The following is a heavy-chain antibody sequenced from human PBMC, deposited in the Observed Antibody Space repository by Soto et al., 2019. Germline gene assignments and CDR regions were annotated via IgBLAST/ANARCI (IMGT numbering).Heavy chain of an antibody. CDR2: VIPLYGTT. Sequence: QVQMVQSGAEVKKPGSSVKVSCKTSGDTFSSYAISWVRQAPGQGLARMGGVIPLYGTTYYAEYFQGRVTITAHKSTTTAYMDLTRLRSEDTAVYFCARGSYCRGGSCHDGPFDSWGQGTLVTVDS. V-gene: IGHV1-69*06. CDR1: GDTFSSYA. D-gene: IGHD2-15*01. J-gene: IGHJ5*01. CDR3: ARGSYCRGGSCHDGPFDS.